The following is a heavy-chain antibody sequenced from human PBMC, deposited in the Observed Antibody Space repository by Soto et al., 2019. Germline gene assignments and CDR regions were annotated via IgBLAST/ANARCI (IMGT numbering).Heavy chain of an antibody. V-gene: IGHV4-30-4*01. D-gene: IGHD2-21*01. CDR3: ARVRHIKALAI. CDR1: DGSSVSGGYY. CDR2: IYYSGST. Sequence: SVTLSLTCTVSDGSSVSGGYYWSWIRQPPGKGLEWIGYIYYSGSTYYNPSLKSRVTISVDTSKNQFSLKLSSVTAAYTVVYYCARVRHIKALAIWGQGTMVPVSS. J-gene: IGHJ3*02.